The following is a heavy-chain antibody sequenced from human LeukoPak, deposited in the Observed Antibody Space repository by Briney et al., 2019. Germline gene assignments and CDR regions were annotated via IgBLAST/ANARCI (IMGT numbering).Heavy chain of an antibody. J-gene: IGHJ3*02. V-gene: IGHV4-59*01. Sequence: PSETLSLTCTVSGGSISSYYWGWTRQPPGKGLEWIGYIYYSGSTNYNPSLKSRVTISVDTSKNQFSLKLSSVTAADTAVYYCASLCGGDCYRAQDAFDIWGQGTMVTVSS. CDR3: ASLCGGDCYRAQDAFDI. CDR2: IYYSGST. D-gene: IGHD2-21*01. CDR1: GGSISSYY.